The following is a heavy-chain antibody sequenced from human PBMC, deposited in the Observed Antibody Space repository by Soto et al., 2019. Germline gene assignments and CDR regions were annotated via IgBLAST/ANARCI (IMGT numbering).Heavy chain of an antibody. CDR3: ARDPQIGDAVHIFDM. V-gene: IGHV1-3*01. D-gene: IGHD2-21*01. CDR2: INAGNGNT. CDR1: GFIFTNYA. Sequence: QAHLVQSGTEVKKPGASVKVFCRASGFIFTNYAMHWVRQAPGQRLEWMGSINAGNGNTKYSQKFQGRVTITRDTSATTTYMELTNLRSEDTALYYCARDPQIGDAVHIFDMWGQGTRVPV. J-gene: IGHJ3*02.